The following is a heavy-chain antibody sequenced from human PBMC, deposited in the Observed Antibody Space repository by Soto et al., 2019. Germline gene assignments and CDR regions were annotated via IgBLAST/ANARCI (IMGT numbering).Heavy chain of an antibody. CDR3: ARDRTEMGEGKQLEYYYYYGMDV. CDR1: GFTFSSYA. J-gene: IGHJ6*02. CDR2: ISYDGSNK. Sequence: VGSLRLSCAASGFTFSSYAMHWVRQAPGKGLEWVAVISYDGSNKYYADSVKGRFTISRDNSKDTLYLQMNSLRAEDTAVYYCARDRTEMGEGKQLEYYYYYGMDVWGQGTTVTVSS. V-gene: IGHV3-30-3*01. D-gene: IGHD6-13*01.